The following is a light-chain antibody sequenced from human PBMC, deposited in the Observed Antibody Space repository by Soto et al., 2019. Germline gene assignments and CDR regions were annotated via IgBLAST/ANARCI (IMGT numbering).Light chain of an antibody. CDR3: QQYNNWPLT. CDR2: GAS. CDR1: QSVSSN. V-gene: IGKV3-15*01. Sequence: EIVMTQSPATLSVSPGERATLSCRASQSVSSNLAWYQQKPGQAPRLLIYGASTRATGIPARFGGSGSGTAFTTTISSLQSEDFAVYYCQQYNNWPLTFGGGTKVEIK. J-gene: IGKJ4*01.